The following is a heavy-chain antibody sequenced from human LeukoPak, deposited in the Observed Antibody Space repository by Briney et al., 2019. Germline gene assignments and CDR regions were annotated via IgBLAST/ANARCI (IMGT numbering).Heavy chain of an antibody. J-gene: IGHJ3*02. Sequence: ASVKVSCKASGYTLTSYEINWVRQATGQGLEWMGWMNPNSGNTGDAQKFQGRVTMTRNTSISTAYMELSSLRSEDTAVYYCARTMIVVSDAFDIWGQGTMVTVSS. CDR3: ARTMIVVSDAFDI. D-gene: IGHD3-22*01. V-gene: IGHV1-8*01. CDR2: MNPNSGNT. CDR1: GYTLTSYE.